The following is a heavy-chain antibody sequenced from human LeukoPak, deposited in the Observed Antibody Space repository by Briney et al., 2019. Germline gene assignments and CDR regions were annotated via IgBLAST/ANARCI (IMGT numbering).Heavy chain of an antibody. CDR3: ARDLLGASAFDI. Sequence: ASETLSLTCTVSGDSISSGNYWGWIRQPPGKGLEWIGSIYHTGSTYYSPSLKSRITISVDKSKNQFSLKLSSVTAADTAVYYCARDLLGASAFDIWGLGTMVTVSS. D-gene: IGHD1-26*01. CDR2: IYHTGST. J-gene: IGHJ3*02. V-gene: IGHV4-38-2*02. CDR1: GDSISSGNY.